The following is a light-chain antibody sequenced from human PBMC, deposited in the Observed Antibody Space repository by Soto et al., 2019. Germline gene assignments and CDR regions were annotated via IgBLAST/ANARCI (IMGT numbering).Light chain of an antibody. CDR1: QGINNY. Sequence: DIQMTQSPSSLSASVGDRVTITCRASQGINNYLIWYQQKPGKAPELLIYDAFSLQTGVPSRFSGGASGTDFTLTISSLQPEDVATYYCQQSDTLPPTFGQGTKLEI. V-gene: IGKV1-33*01. J-gene: IGKJ2*01. CDR2: DAF. CDR3: QQSDTLPPT.